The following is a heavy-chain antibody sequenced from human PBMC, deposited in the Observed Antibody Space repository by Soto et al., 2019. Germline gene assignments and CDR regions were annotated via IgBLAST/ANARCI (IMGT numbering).Heavy chain of an antibody. CDR3: ARAPGDYTDLYFDY. D-gene: IGHD4-4*01. J-gene: IGHJ4*02. Sequence: QVQLVESGGGVVQPGRSLRLSCAASGFTFTNYAMHWVRQAPGKGLEWVAVISYDGSNKYYADSVKGRFTISRDNSKNTRYLQMNSLRAVDTAVYYCARAPGDYTDLYFDYWGQGTLVTVSS. CDR2: ISYDGSNK. CDR1: GFTFTNYA. V-gene: IGHV3-30-3*01.